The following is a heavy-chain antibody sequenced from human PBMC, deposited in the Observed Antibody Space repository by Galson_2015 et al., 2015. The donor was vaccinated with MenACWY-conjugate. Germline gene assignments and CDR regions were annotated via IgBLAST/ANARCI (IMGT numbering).Heavy chain of an antibody. J-gene: IGHJ4*02. CDR2: ISSSSSYI. Sequence: SLRLSCAASGFTFSSYSMNWVRQAPGKGLEWVSSISSSSSYIYYADSVKGRFTISRDNARNSLYLQMNSLRAEDTAVYYCARHKTGLIDYWGQGTLVTVSS. D-gene: IGHD1-1*01. CDR3: ARHKTGLIDY. V-gene: IGHV3-21*01. CDR1: GFTFSSYS.